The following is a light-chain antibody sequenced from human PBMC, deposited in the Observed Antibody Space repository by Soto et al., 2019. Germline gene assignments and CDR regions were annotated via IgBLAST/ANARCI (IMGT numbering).Light chain of an antibody. J-gene: IGLJ1*01. V-gene: IGLV1-40*01. CDR1: SSNIGAGYD. Sequence: QSVLTQPPSVSGAPGQRVTISCTGGSSNIGAGYDVHWYQQRPETAPKLLIFGTINRPSGVPDRFSGSKSGTSASLAITGLQAEDEGDFYCQSYDSTLSARYVFGTGTKLTVL. CDR3: QSYDSTLSARYV. CDR2: GTI.